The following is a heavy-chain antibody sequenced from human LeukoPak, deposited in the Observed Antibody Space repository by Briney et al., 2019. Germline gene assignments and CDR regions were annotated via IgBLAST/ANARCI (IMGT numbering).Heavy chain of an antibody. CDR1: GGSISSGGYS. CDR3: ARAAYDSSGYYYNY. J-gene: IGHJ4*02. CDR2: IYHSGST. V-gene: IGHV4-30-2*01. Sequence: SQTLSLTCGVSGGSISSGGYSWSWIRQPPGKGLEWIGYIYHSGSTYYNPSLKSRVTISVDRSKNQFSLKLSSVTAADTAVYYCARAAYDSSGYYYNYWGQGTLVTVSS. D-gene: IGHD3-22*01.